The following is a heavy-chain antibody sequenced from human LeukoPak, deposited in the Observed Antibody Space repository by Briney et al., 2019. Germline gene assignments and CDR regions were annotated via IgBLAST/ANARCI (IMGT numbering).Heavy chain of an antibody. J-gene: IGHJ4*02. CDR2: ILPANSDT. D-gene: IGHD3-9*01. Sequence: GGSLRLSCKGSGYSFSNYWIGWVRQMPGKGLEWVGIILPANSDTRYGPSFQGQVTMSADRSISTAYLQWSSLKAADTAMYYCARQYYDILTDPNYFDSWGQGTLVTVSS. CDR3: ARQYYDILTDPNYFDS. CDR1: GYSFSNYW. V-gene: IGHV5-51*01.